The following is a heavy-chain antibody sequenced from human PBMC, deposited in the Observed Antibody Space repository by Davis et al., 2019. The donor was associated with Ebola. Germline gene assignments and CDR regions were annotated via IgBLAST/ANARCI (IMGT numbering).Heavy chain of an antibody. D-gene: IGHD6-13*01. CDR1: GFTFSSYA. CDR2: IYDHST. Sequence: GESLKISCAASGFTFSSYAMSWVRQAPGKGLEWVSVIYDHSTAYADSVRGRFTISRDNYKNTLYLQMNSLRAEDTAVYYCARDNDSSSWYPYYYGMDVWGQGTTVTVSS. J-gene: IGHJ6*02. V-gene: IGHV3-23*03. CDR3: ARDNDSSSWYPYYYGMDV.